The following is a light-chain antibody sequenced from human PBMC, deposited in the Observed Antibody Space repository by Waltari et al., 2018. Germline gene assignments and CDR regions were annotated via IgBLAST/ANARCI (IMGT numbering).Light chain of an antibody. CDR1: GSVSRA. J-gene: IGKJ1*01. CDR3: EHYLRLPVT. V-gene: IGKV3-20*01. Sequence: CRASGSVSRALAWYQQKPVQAPRLLSYGASTRATGIPDRFSDSGSGTDFSLTISRLEPDEFAGYYCEHYLRLPVTFGQGTTVEI. CDR2: GAS.